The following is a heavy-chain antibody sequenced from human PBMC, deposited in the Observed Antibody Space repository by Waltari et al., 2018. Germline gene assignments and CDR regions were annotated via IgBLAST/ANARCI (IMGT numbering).Heavy chain of an antibody. Sequence: QVQLVQSGAEVKKPGASVKVSCKASGYTFTSYDINWVRQATGQGLEWMGWMNPNSGNTGYAQKFQGRVTITRNTSISTAYMELSSLRSEDTAVYYCARGRKVRQPAAYYYYMDVWGKGTTVTVSS. CDR1: GYTFTSYD. D-gene: IGHD6-13*01. CDR3: ARGRKVRQPAAYYYYMDV. V-gene: IGHV1-8*03. J-gene: IGHJ6*03. CDR2: MNPNSGNT.